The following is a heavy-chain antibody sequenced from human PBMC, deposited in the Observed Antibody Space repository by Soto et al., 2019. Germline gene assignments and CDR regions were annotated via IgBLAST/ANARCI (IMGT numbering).Heavy chain of an antibody. CDR1: GGSISSGSYY. J-gene: IGHJ4*02. V-gene: IGHV4-31*03. CDR3: ARDQAIGGSSY. CDR2: IYYSEST. Sequence: QVQLQESGPGLVKPSQTLSLTCTVSGGSISSGSYYWSWIRQHPGKGLEWIGYIYYSESTYYNPPPESRRTISLDTYKNQFFLKLRSVTAADAAVYYCARDQAIGGSSYWGQGALGTVSS. D-gene: IGHD1-26*01.